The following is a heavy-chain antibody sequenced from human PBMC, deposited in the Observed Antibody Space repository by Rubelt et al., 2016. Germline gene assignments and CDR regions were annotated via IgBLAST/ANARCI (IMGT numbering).Heavy chain of an antibody. CDR3: ARRRRYSGSSYWYFDL. V-gene: IGHV4-34*01. J-gene: IGHJ2*01. D-gene: IGHD1-26*01. CDR1: GGSFSGYY. CDR2: INHSGST. Sequence: QVQLQQWGAGLLKPSETLSLTCAVYGGSFSGYYWSWIRQPPGKGLEWIGEINHSGSTNYNPSLKSRVTISEDTSKNQFSLKLSSVTAADTAVYYCARRRRYSGSSYWYFDLWGRGTLVTVSS.